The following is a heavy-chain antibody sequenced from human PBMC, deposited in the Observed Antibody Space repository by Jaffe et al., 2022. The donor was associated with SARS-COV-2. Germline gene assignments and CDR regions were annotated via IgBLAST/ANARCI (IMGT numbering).Heavy chain of an antibody. Sequence: QVQLQESGPGLVKPSDTLSLTCVVSGYSISSGNWWGWIRQPPGKGLEWIGYIYYSGSIFYNPSLKSRVTMSVDTSKNHFSLRLRSVTAVDTAVYYCARVAISSDGSGSFQDAFDIWGQGTMVTVSS. CDR1: GYSISSGNW. CDR2: IYYSGSI. D-gene: IGHD3-10*01. V-gene: IGHV4-28*05. CDR3: ARVAISSDGSGSFQDAFDI. J-gene: IGHJ3*02.